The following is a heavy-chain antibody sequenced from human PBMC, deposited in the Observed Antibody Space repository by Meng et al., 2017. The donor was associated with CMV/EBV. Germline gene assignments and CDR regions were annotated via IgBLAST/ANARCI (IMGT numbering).Heavy chain of an antibody. J-gene: IGHJ1*01. CDR2: IYPGDSDT. D-gene: IGHD3-3*01. CDR1: GYSFTSYW. CDR3: AREPTYDFWSGSDLRH. Sequence: KVSCKGSGYSFTSYWIGWVRQMPGKGLEWMGIIYPGDSDTRYSPSVQGQVTISADKSISTAYLQWSSLKASDTAVYYCAREPTYDFWSGSDLRHWGQGTLVTVSS. V-gene: IGHV5-51*01.